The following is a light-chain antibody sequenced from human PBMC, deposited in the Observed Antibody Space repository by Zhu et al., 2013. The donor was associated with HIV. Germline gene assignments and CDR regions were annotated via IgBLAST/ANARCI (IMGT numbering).Light chain of an antibody. J-gene: IGKJ5*01. CDR2: GAS. CDR1: QSVSTK. Sequence: EIVMAQSPATLSVSPGERATLSCRASQSVSTKLAWYQQKPGQAPRLLIYGASTRATGVPDRFIGSGSGTQFTLTISSLQSEDFALYYCQQYYNWPPITFGQGTRLEIK. V-gene: IGKV3-15*01. CDR3: QQYYNWPPIT.